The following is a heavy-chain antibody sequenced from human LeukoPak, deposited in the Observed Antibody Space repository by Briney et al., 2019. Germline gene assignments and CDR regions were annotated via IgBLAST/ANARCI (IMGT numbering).Heavy chain of an antibody. Sequence: GESLKISCKGSGYSFTSYWIGWVRQMPGKGLEWMGISAYNGNTNYAQKLQGRVTMTTDTSTSTAYMELRSLRSDDTAVYYCARDIVRGKYQLQGYWGQGTLVTVSS. CDR3: ARDIVRGKYQLQGY. CDR1: GYSFTSYW. D-gene: IGHD2-2*01. CDR2: ISAYNGNT. J-gene: IGHJ4*02. V-gene: IGHV1-18*04.